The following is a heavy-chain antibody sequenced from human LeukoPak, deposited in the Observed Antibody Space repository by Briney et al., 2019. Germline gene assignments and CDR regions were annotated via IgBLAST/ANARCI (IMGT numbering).Heavy chain of an antibody. CDR2: IYSGGST. V-gene: IGHV3-53*01. CDR3: ARVDSSLDAFDI. Sequence: PGRSLRLSCAASGFTVSSNYTSWVRQAPGKGLEWVSVIYSGGSTYYADSVKGRFTISRDNSKNTLYLQMNSLRAEDTAVYYCARVDSSLDAFDIWGQGTMVTVSS. D-gene: IGHD6-13*01. CDR1: GFTVSSNY. J-gene: IGHJ3*02.